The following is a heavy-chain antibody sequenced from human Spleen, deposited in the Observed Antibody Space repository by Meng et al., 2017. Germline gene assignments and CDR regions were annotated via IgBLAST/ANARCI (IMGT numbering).Heavy chain of an antibody. V-gene: IGHV4-34*01. CDR2: IYHSGST. CDR1: GGPFSGYF. J-gene: IGHJ5*02. D-gene: IGHD5-18*01. CDR3: AGVDVDTGVPS. Sequence: QLQQWGAGLLEPSETLSLTCVVSGGPFSGYFWSWIRQPPGKGLEWIGEIYHSGSTNYNPSLKSRVTMSVDKSKNQFSLILTSVTAADTATYYCAGVDVDTGVPSWGQGTLVTVSS.